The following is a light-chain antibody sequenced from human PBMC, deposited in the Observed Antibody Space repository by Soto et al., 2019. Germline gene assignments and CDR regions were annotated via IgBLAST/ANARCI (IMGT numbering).Light chain of an antibody. CDR3: MQHLQTPVP. CDR1: QSLRHSNGYNY. Sequence: DIVMTQSPLSLPVTPGEPASISCRSSQSLRHSNGYNYLDWYLKKPGQSPHLLIYLGSNRASGVPERFSGSGSGTDFTPKISRVEAEDVEVYYCMQHLQTPVPFGQGTRLEI. V-gene: IGKV2-28*01. J-gene: IGKJ5*01. CDR2: LGS.